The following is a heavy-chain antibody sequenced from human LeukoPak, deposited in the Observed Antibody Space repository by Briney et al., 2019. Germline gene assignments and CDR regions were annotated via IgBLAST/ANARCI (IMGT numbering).Heavy chain of an antibody. V-gene: IGHV4-34*01. D-gene: IGHD6-19*01. CDR1: GGSFSGYY. CDR2: INHSGST. Sequence: PSETLSLTCAVYGGSFSGYYWSWIRQPPGKGLEWIGEINHSGSTNYNPSLKSRVTIPVDTSKNQFSLKLSSVTAADTAVYYCARRVAGFNYFDYWGQGTLVTVSS. CDR3: ARRVAGFNYFDY. J-gene: IGHJ4*02.